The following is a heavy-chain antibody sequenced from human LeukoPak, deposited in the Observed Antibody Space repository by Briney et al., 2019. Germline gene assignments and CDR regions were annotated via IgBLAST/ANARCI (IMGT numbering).Heavy chain of an antibody. J-gene: IGHJ4*02. CDR3: ARVQSLSVGDYFDY. V-gene: IGHV1-69*04. Sequence: GASVKVSCKASGGTFSSYAISWVRQAPGQGLEWMGRIIPILGIANYAQKFQGRVTITADKSTSTAYMELSSLRSEDTAVYYCARVQSLSVGDYFDYWGQGTLVTVSS. CDR1: GGTFSSYA. D-gene: IGHD3-3*02. CDR2: IIPILGIA.